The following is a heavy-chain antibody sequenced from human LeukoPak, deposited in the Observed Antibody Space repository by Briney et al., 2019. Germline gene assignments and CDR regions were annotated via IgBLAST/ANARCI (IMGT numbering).Heavy chain of an antibody. J-gene: IGHJ3*02. V-gene: IGHV3-23*01. CDR1: GVTLSSYA. CDR3: AKDPNGDYVGAFDM. Sequence: GGSLRLSCAASGVTLSSYAMSWARQAPGKGLEWVSTISGSGHNTYYADSVQGRFTISRDNSKSTLFLQMNSLRAEDTAVYYCAKDPNGDYVGAFDMWGQGTMVTVSS. CDR2: ISGSGHNT. D-gene: IGHD4-17*01.